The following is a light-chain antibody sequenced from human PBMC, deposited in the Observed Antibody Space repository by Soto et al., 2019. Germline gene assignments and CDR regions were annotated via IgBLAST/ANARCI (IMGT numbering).Light chain of an antibody. V-gene: IGLV2-23*01. CDR1: SSDVGSNNL. CDR3: CSYAGSSTYI. Sequence: QSALTQPASVSGSPGHSITISCTGTSSDVGSNNLVSWYHHHPDRAPKLMIYEGSKRPSGVSNRFSGSKSGNTASLTISGLQAEEEADYFCCSYAGSSTYIFGSGTKVNVL. J-gene: IGLJ1*01. CDR2: EGS.